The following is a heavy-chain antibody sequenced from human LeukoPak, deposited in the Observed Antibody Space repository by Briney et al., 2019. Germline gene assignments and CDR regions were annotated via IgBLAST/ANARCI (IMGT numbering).Heavy chain of an antibody. CDR1: GYTFTGYY. D-gene: IGHD1-26*01. Sequence: ASVKVSCKASGYTFTGYYMHWVRQAPGQGLEWMGWINPNSGGTNYAQKFQGRVTMTRDTSISTAYMELSRLRSDDTAVYYCARDVLVEATLYYYYMDVWGKGTTVTVSS. CDR3: ARDVLVEATLYYYYMDV. V-gene: IGHV1-2*02. J-gene: IGHJ6*03. CDR2: INPNSGGT.